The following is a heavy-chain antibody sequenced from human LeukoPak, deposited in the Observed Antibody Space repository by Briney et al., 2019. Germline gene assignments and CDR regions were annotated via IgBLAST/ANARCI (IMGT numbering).Heavy chain of an antibody. J-gene: IGHJ4*02. CDR3: ARVGGYYGSGSPYYFDY. V-gene: IGHV4-39*07. CDR1: GGSISSSSYY. Sequence: SETLSLTCTVSGGSISSSSYYWGWIRQPPGKGLEWIGSIYYSGSTYYNPSLKSRVTISVDTSKNQFSLKLSSVTAADTAVYYCARVGGYYGSGSPYYFDYWGQGTLVTVSS. CDR2: IYYSGST. D-gene: IGHD3-10*01.